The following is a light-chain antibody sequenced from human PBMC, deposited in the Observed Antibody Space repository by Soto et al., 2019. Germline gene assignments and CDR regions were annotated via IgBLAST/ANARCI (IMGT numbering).Light chain of an antibody. Sequence: DIVMTQSPDSLAVSLGERATINCKSSPSVFFNSNNKNYLAWYQQKPGQPPKLLIYWASTRESGVPDRFSGSGSGTDFTLTISSLQAEDVAFYYCQQYYNIPPTFGQGTKVEI. CDR2: WAS. CDR1: PSVFFNSNNKNY. V-gene: IGKV4-1*01. CDR3: QQYYNIPPT. J-gene: IGKJ1*01.